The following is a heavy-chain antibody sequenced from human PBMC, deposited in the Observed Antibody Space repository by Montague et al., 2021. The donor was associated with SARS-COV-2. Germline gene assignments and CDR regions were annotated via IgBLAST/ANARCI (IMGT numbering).Heavy chain of an antibody. J-gene: IGHJ4*02. V-gene: IGHV4-34*01. CDR1: GGSFSGYY. Sequence: SETLSLTCAVYGGSFSGYYWTWIRQSPGKGLEWIAEINHSGTTNYNFNPSLRSRVTISVDTSKSRFSLKLSSVTAADSGVYYCARWDPQTFPVLGLRGKSAGDYWGKGTLITVSS. CDR2: INHSGTT. D-gene: IGHD4-23*01. CDR3: ARWDPQTFPVLGLRGKSAGDY.